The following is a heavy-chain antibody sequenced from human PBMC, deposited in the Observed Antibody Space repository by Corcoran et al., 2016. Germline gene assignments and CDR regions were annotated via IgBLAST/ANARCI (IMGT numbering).Heavy chain of an antibody. J-gene: IGHJ4*02. CDR1: GYSFATYW. D-gene: IGHD1-26*01. CDR3: VRHADEGGASGPPDY. Sequence: EVQLVQSGAEVKKHGESLKISCKGSGYSFATYWIGWVRQMPGQGLEWMGIIYPLDSDTRYSPSFQGQVTMSADKSINTAYLQWSSLKASDTAIYYCVRHADEGGASGPPDYWGQGTLVTVSS. CDR2: IYPLDSDT. V-gene: IGHV5-51*01.